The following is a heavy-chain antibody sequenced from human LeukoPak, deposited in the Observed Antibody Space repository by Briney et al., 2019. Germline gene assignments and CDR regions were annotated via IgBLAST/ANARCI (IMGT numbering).Heavy chain of an antibody. Sequence: WASVKVSCKVSGYTLTGYYMHWVRQAPGQGLEWMGWINPNSGGTNYAQKFQGRVTMTRDTSISTAYMELSRLRSDDTAVYYCARPLLWWPQVGYFDYWGQGTLVTVSS. CDR2: INPNSGGT. CDR3: ARPLLWWPQVGYFDY. V-gene: IGHV1-2*02. CDR1: GYTLTGYY. J-gene: IGHJ4*02. D-gene: IGHD4/OR15-4a*01.